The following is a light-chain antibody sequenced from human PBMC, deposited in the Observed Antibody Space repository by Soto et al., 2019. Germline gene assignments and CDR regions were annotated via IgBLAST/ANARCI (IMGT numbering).Light chain of an antibody. Sequence: EIVLTQSPCTLSLSPLERSTLSCRASQSVSNNYLAWYQQKPGQAPRLIIYGASNRATGIPDRFSGSGSGTDFTLTISRLEPEDFAVYYCQQYGSSGTFGQGTKVDIK. V-gene: IGKV3-20*01. CDR1: QSVSNNY. J-gene: IGKJ1*01. CDR3: QQYGSSGT. CDR2: GAS.